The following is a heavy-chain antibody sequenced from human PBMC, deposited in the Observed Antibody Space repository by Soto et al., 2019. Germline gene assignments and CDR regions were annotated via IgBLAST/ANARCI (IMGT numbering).Heavy chain of an antibody. CDR2: IIPIFGTA. Sequence: QVQLVQSGAEVKKPGSSVKVSCKASGGTFSSYAISWLRQAPGQGLEWMGGIIPIFGTANYAQKFQGRVTITADESTSTAYMELSSLRSEDTAVYYCARVGYCSGGSCFDYYYYGMDVWGQGTTVTVSS. J-gene: IGHJ6*02. CDR3: ARVGYCSGGSCFDYYYYGMDV. D-gene: IGHD2-15*01. V-gene: IGHV1-69*01. CDR1: GGTFSSYA.